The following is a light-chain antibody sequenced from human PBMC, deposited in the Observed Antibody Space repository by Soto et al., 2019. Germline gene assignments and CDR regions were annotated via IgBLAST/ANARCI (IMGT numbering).Light chain of an antibody. J-gene: IGLJ3*02. Sequence: QSALTQPASVSGSPGQSITISCTGTSSDVGSYNLVSWYQQHPGKAPKLMIYEVSKRPSGVSNRFSGSKSGNTASLTISGLQAEDEADYYCCSYAGSSTFWVFGGGTKRSV. V-gene: IGLV2-23*02. CDR2: EVS. CDR3: CSYAGSSTFWV. CDR1: SSDVGSYNL.